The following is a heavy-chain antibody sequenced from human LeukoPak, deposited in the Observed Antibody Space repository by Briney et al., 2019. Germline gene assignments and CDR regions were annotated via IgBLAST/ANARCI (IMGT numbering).Heavy chain of an antibody. CDR2: ISYDGSNK. V-gene: IGHV3-30*18. CDR3: AKDPTDSNYYGSGSLDY. CDR1: GFTFSSYG. J-gene: IGHJ4*02. Sequence: GRSLRLSCAASGFTFSSYGMHWVRQAPGKGLEWVAVISYDGSNKYYADSVKGRFTISRDNSKNTLYLQMNSLRAEDTAVYYCAKDPTDSNYYGSGSLDYWGQGTLVTVSS. D-gene: IGHD3-10*01.